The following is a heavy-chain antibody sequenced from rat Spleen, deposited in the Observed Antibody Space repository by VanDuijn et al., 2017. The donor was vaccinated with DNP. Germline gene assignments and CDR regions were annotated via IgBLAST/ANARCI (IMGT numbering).Heavy chain of an antibody. CDR3: ARWGNYFDY. J-gene: IGHJ2*01. Sequence: EVQLQESGPGLVKPSQSLSLTCSVTGYSITRNYWGWIRKFPGNKMEYIGHISYTGSTSYNPSLKSRISITRDTSKNQFFLQLNSVTTEDTATYYCARWGNYFDYWGQGVMVTVSS. CDR1: GYSITRNY. CDR2: ISYTGST. V-gene: IGHV3-1*01.